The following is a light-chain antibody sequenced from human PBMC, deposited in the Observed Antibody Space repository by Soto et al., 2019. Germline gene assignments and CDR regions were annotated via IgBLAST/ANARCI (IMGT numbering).Light chain of an antibody. CDR1: QSVTRN. J-gene: IGKJ1*01. V-gene: IGKV3-15*01. Sequence: EIVMTQSPATLSVSPGERVTLSCRASQSVTRNLAWYQHKPGQAPRLLIYGASTRATGIPGTFSGSGSGTQFTLTISSLQSEDFAVYYCQQYNNWPPWTFGQGTKVEIK. CDR3: QQYNNWPPWT. CDR2: GAS.